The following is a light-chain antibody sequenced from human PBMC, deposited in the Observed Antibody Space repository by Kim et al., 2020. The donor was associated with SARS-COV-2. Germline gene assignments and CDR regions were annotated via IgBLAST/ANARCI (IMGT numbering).Light chain of an antibody. CDR1: QYISTW. CDR3: QQYANYWA. Sequence: DIQMTQSPSTLSASVGDRVTITCRASQYISTWVAWYQQKPGKASKLLIYKASNLESGVPSRFSGSGSGTEFTLTINSLQPDDFATYYCQQYANYWAFGQGTKVDIK. V-gene: IGKV1-5*03. J-gene: IGKJ1*01. CDR2: KAS.